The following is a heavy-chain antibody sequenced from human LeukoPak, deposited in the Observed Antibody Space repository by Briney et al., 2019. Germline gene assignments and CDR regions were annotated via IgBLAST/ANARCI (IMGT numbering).Heavy chain of an antibody. J-gene: IGHJ4*02. CDR3: AGGSRSAGDYVTLLGY. V-gene: IGHV3-7*01. D-gene: IGHD4-17*01. CDR1: GFTFSSYW. Sequence: GGSLRLSCAASGFTFSSYWMSWVRQAPGEGLEWVAKINQDGTEKAYVDSVRGRFTISRDNAKNSLFLQMNSLRAEDTAVYYCAGGSRSAGDYVTLLGYWGQGTLVTVSS. CDR2: INQDGTEK.